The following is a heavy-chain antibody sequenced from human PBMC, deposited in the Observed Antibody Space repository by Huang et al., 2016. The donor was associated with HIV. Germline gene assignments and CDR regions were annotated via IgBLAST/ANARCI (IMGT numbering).Heavy chain of an antibody. CDR2: RKKDGSEK. D-gene: IGHD3-9*01. Sequence: EVHLVESGGDLVQPGGSLRLSCVASGFTFSADWMSWVRQAQGKGLGWVANRKKDGSEKNYVDSVKGRFTISRDNAKNSVYLQLTSLRAEDTAVYYCARGGIYYDVLTGRHYYYNGLDVWGQGTTVTVSS. CDR3: ARGGIYYDVLTGRHYYYNGLDV. CDR1: GFTFSADW. J-gene: IGHJ6*02. V-gene: IGHV3-7*01.